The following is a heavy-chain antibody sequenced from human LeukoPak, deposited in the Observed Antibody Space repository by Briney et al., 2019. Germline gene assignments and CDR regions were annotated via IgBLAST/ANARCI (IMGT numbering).Heavy chain of an antibody. V-gene: IGHV3-NL1*01. CDR1: GFTFSSYG. Sequence: GGSLRLSCAASGFTFSSYGTHWVRQAPGKGLEWVSVIYSSGSTHYADSVKGRFTISRDTSKNILYLQMNSLRAEDTAVYYCAGEPGDYDPWGQGTLVTVSS. J-gene: IGHJ5*02. CDR2: IYSSGST. CDR3: AGEPGDYDP. D-gene: IGHD4-17*01.